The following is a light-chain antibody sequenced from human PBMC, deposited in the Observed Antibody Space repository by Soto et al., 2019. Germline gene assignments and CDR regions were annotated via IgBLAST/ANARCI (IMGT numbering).Light chain of an antibody. CDR2: GAS. CDR3: QHYNNWPPWT. CDR1: QSLRTD. Sequence: EIVLTQSPGPLSLSPGERATLSFRASQSLRTDLAWYQQKSGQPPRLLIYGASTRATGIPARFSGSGSGTEFTLTISSLQSEDFAVYYCQHYNNWPPWTFGPGTKVDIK. J-gene: IGKJ1*01. V-gene: IGKV3-15*01.